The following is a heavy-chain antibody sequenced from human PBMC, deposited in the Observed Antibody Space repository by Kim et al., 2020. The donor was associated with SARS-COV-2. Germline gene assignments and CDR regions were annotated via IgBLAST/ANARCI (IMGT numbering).Heavy chain of an antibody. CDR3: ARDRLPDSTNYYYGMDV. CDR1: GFTFSSYS. V-gene: IGHV3-48*02. Sequence: GGSLRLSCAASGFTFSSYSMNWVRQAPGKGLEWVSYISSSSSTIYYADSVKGRFTISRDNAKNSLYLQMNSLRDEDTAVYYCARDRLPDSTNYYYGMDVWGQGTTVTVSS. J-gene: IGHJ6*02. CDR2: ISSSSSTI. D-gene: IGHD2-2*01.